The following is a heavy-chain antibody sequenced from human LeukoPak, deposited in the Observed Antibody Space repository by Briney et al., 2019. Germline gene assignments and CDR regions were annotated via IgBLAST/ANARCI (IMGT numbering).Heavy chain of an antibody. V-gene: IGHV4-34*01. CDR3: ARLWRAAIDY. Sequence: SETLSLTCAVYGGSFSGYYWSWIRQPPGKGLEWIGEINHSGSTNYNPSLKSRVTISVDTSKNQFSLKLSSVTAADTAVYYCARLWRAAIDYGGQGTLVTVSS. CDR2: INHSGST. CDR1: GGSFSGYY. J-gene: IGHJ4*02. D-gene: IGHD1-1*01.